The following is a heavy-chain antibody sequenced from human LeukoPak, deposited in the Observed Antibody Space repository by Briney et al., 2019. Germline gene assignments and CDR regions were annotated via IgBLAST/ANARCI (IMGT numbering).Heavy chain of an antibody. CDR2: ISSSSSYI. CDR1: GFTFSSYS. J-gene: IGHJ4*02. D-gene: IGHD6-13*01. Sequence: PGGSLRLSCAASGFTFSSYSMNWFRQAPGKGLEWVSSISSSSSYIYYADSVKGRFTISRDNAKNSLYLQMNSLRAEDTAVYYCARLRLSSWYYFDYWGQGTLVTVSS. CDR3: ARLRLSSWYYFDY. V-gene: IGHV3-21*01.